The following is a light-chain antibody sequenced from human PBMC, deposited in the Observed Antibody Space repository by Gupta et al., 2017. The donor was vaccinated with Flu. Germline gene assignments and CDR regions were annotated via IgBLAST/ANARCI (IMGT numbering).Light chain of an antibody. Sequence: DIQMTQSPSSLSASVGDRVTITCRASQSISSYLNWYQQKPGKAPKLLIYAASRVKSGVPSRFSGSGSGTDFTLTISSRQPEDFANYYCQQRDSTPDTFGQGTHLEIK. CDR2: AAS. V-gene: IGKV1-39*01. CDR1: QSISSY. J-gene: IGKJ5*01. CDR3: QQRDSTPDT.